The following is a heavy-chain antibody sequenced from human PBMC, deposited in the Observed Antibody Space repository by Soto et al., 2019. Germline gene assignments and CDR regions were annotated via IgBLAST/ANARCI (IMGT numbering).Heavy chain of an antibody. Sequence: EVQLLESGGGLVQPGGSLRLSCAASGFTFSSYAMSWVRQAPGKGLEWVSAISGSGGSTYYADSVKGRFTISSDNSKNPLYLQMNSLRAEDTAVYYCAKDPVFCSGGSCYFDAFDIWGQGTMVTVSS. D-gene: IGHD2-15*01. CDR3: AKDPVFCSGGSCYFDAFDI. CDR2: ISGSGGST. CDR1: GFTFSSYA. V-gene: IGHV3-23*01. J-gene: IGHJ3*02.